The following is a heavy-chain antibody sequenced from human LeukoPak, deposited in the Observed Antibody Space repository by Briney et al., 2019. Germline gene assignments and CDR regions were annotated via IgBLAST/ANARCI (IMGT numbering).Heavy chain of an antibody. CDR3: ARDGTGVAARLNANWFDP. CDR1: GDSVSSNSAA. V-gene: IGHV6-1*01. Sequence: SQTLSLTCAISGDSVSSNSAAWNWIRQSPSRGLEWLGRTYYRSKWYNDYAVSVKSRITINPDTSKNQFSLQLNSVTPEDTAVYYCARDGTGVAARLNANWFDPWGQGTLVTASS. D-gene: IGHD6-6*01. J-gene: IGHJ5*02. CDR2: TYYRSKWYN.